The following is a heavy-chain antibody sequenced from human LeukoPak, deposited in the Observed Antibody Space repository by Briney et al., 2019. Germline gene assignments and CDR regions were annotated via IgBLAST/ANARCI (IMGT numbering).Heavy chain of an antibody. D-gene: IGHD3/OR15-3a*01. CDR3: VSRRDFIAY. J-gene: IGHJ4*02. CDR2: GSSSVSTI. CDR1: GFTLSDYY. Sequence: PGGSLRLSFAASGFTLSDYYMSWIRQAPRKGLEWVSYGSSSVSTIYYADSLKGRFAISRDNAKTSLYLQMSSLRAEVSAVYYCVSRRDFIAYWGQGNLVTVSS. V-gene: IGHV3-11*01.